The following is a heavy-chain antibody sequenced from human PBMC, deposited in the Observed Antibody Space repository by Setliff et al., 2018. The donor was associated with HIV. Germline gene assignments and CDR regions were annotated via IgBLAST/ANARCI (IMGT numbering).Heavy chain of an antibody. D-gene: IGHD4-17*01. Sequence: SETLSLTCSVSGGSVGGGSYYWSWIRQSPGKGLEWLGYIYYSGSTTYNPSLRNRVTISIDTSKNQFSLNLRSVTAADTAVYYCARDPPGYGDSKDYWGQGKLVTVSS. V-gene: IGHV4-61*01. CDR3: ARDPPGYGDSKDY. J-gene: IGHJ4*02. CDR1: GGSVGGGSYY. CDR2: IYYSGST.